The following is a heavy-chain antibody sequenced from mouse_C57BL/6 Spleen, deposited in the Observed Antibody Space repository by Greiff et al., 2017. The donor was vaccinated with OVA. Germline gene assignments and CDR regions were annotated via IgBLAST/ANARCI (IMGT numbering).Heavy chain of an antibody. D-gene: IGHD1-1*01. CDR1: GYTFTDYY. CDR2: INPNNGGT. CDR3: ARSYGSSWFAY. J-gene: IGHJ3*01. V-gene: IGHV1-26*01. Sequence: VQLQQSGPELVKPGASVKISCKASGYTFTDYYMNWVKQSHGKSLEWIGDINPNNGGTSYNQKFKGKATLTVDKSSSTAYMELRSRTSEDSAVYYCARSYGSSWFAYWGQGTLVTVSA.